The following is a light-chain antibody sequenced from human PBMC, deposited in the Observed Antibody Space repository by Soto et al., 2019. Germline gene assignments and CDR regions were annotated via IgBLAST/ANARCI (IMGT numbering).Light chain of an antibody. Sequence: QSVLTQPASVSGSPGQSITISCTGASSDVLSYDAVSWYQHQPGKAPKLIIYEGNKRPSGVSNRFSGPRSGNMASLTISGLQAEDEAYYYRCSYVYSNSWVFGGGTKLTVL. J-gene: IGLJ3*02. CDR3: CSYVYSNSWV. CDR1: SSDVLSYDA. V-gene: IGLV2-23*01. CDR2: EGN.